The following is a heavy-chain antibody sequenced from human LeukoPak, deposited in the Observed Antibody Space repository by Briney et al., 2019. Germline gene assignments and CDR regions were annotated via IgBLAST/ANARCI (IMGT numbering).Heavy chain of an antibody. J-gene: IGHJ3*02. D-gene: IGHD3-22*01. CDR3: AREMYYYDRVGDAFDI. V-gene: IGHV3-21*01. Sequence: GGSLRPSCAASGFTFSSYSMNWVRQAPGKGLEWVSSISSSSSYIYYADSVKGRFTISRDNAKNSLYLQMNSLRAEDTAVYYCAREMYYYDRVGDAFDIWGQGTMVTVSS. CDR1: GFTFSSYS. CDR2: ISSSSSYI.